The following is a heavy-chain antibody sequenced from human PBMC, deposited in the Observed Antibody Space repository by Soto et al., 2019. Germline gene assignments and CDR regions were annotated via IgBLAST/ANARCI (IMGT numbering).Heavy chain of an antibody. CDR3: ATQGRGYYYYGLDV. J-gene: IGHJ6*02. CDR1: GYTFTSYG. CDR2: ISAYNGNT. V-gene: IGHV1-18*01. Sequence: ASVKVSCKASGYTFTSYGISWVRQAPGQGLEWMGWISAYNGNTNYAQKLQGRVTMTTDTSTSTAYMELRSLRSDDTAVYYCATQGRGYYYYGLDVWGQGTTVTVSS. D-gene: IGHD2-15*01.